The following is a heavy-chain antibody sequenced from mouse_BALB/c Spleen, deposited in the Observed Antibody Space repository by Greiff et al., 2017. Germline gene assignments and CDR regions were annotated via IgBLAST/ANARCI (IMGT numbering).Heavy chain of an antibody. Sequence: DVMLVESGGGLVQPGGSLKLSCAASGFTFSSYGMSWVRQTPDKRLELVATINSNGGSTYYPDSVKGRFTISRDNAKNTLYLQMSSLKSEDTAMYYCARDRGYDYGWFAYWGQGTLVTVSA. CDR3: ARDRGYDYGWFAY. CDR1: GFTFSSYG. D-gene: IGHD2-4*01. J-gene: IGHJ3*01. CDR2: INSNGGST. V-gene: IGHV5-6-3*01.